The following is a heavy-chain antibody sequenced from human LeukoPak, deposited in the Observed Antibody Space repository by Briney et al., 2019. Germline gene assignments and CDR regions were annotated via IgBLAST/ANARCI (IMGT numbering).Heavy chain of an antibody. CDR2: IEHTGSEK. J-gene: IGHJ4*02. D-gene: IGHD3/OR15-3a*01. CDR3: ATSYDMGWLIGY. CDR1: GFTVGDTW. Sequence: GGSLRPSCAASGFTVGDTWMNWVRQVPGQVLEWVANIEHTGSEKFYVACVKGRFTISRDNGKSSLYLQMNSLRAEDTALYYCATSYDMGWLIGYWGQGTLVTVSS. V-gene: IGHV3-7*03.